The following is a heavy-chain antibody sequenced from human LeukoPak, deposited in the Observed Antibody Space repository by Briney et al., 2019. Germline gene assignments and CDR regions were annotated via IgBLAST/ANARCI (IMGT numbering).Heavy chain of an antibody. CDR2: VNRWGST. V-gene: IGHV4-34*01. CDR3: ATDSQSSVYYF. J-gene: IGHJ4*02. CDR1: GASFSLYH. Sequence: PSETLSLTCGVHGASFSLYHWSWIRQSPGKGLEWVGEVNRWGSTNYNPSLESRVTISVDTSKNQFSLNLRSLTAADTAVYYCATDSQSSVYYFWSQGALITVPS. D-gene: IGHD6-25*01.